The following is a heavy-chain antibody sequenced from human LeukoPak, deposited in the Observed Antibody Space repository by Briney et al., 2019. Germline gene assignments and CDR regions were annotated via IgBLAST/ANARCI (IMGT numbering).Heavy chain of an antibody. CDR3: ARDGSAVDAFGI. CDR1: GGSISSYY. D-gene: IGHD3-10*01. Sequence: SETLSLTCTVSGGSISSYYWSWIRQPPGKGLEWIGYIYYSGSTNYNPSLKSRVTISVDTSKNQFSLKLSSVTAADTAVYYCARDGSAVDAFGIWGQGTMVTVSS. CDR2: IYYSGST. J-gene: IGHJ3*02. V-gene: IGHV4-59*01.